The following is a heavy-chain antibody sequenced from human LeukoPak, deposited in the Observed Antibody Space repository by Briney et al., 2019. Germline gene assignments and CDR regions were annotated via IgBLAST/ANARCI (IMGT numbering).Heavy chain of an antibody. J-gene: IGHJ4*02. V-gene: IGHV3-23*01. D-gene: IGHD3-22*01. Sequence: GGSLRLSCAASGFTFSSYAMSWVRQAPGKGLEWVSAISGSGGSTYYADSVKGRFTISRDNSKNTLYLQMNSLRAKDTAVYYCAKDYSITMIVVAPAWLHWGQGTLVTVSS. CDR3: AKDYSITMIVVAPAWLH. CDR2: ISGSGGST. CDR1: GFTFSSYA.